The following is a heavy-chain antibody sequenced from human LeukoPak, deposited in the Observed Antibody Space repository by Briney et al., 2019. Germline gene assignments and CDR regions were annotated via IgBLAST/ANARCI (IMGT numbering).Heavy chain of an antibody. CDR1: GYSISSGYY. D-gene: IGHD6-19*01. CDR3: ARVPYSSGWNYYYYYYMDV. CDR2: IYHSGST. V-gene: IGHV4-38-2*02. J-gene: IGHJ6*03. Sequence: SETLSLTCTVSGYSISSGYYWGWIRQPPGKGLEWIGSIYHSGSTYYNPSLKSRVTISVDTSKNQFSLKLSSVTAADTAVYYCARVPYSSGWNYYYYYYMDVWGKGTTVTVSS.